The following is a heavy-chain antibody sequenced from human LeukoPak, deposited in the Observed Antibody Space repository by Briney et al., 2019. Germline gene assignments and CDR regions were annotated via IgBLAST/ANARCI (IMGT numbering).Heavy chain of an antibody. D-gene: IGHD2-8*01. V-gene: IGHV4-59*01. CDR2: IYSSGST. CDR1: GGSISSYY. CDR3: ARYYCPRGSCYHFDY. J-gene: IGHJ4*02. Sequence: SETLSLTCTVSGGSISSYYWSWIRQPPGKGLEWIGYIYSSGSTNCNPSLKCRATLSVDTSKNQFSLRLTSITPADTAVYYCARYYCPRGSCYHFDYWGQGTLVTVSS.